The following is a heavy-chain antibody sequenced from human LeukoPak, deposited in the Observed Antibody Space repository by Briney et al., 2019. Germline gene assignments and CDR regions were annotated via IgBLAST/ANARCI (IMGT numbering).Heavy chain of an antibody. CDR3: ARGGWLQFDYYYMDV. D-gene: IGHD5-24*01. CDR2: IYTSGST. Sequence: SETLSLTCTVSGGSISSYYWSWIRQPAGKGLEWIGRIYTSGSTNYNPSLKGRVTMSVDTSKNQFSLKLSSVTAADTAVYYCARGGWLQFDYYYMDVWGKGTTVTVSS. CDR1: GGSISSYY. J-gene: IGHJ6*03. V-gene: IGHV4-4*07.